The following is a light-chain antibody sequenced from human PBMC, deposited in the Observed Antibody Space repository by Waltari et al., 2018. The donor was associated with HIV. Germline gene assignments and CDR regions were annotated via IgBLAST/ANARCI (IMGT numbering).Light chain of an antibody. CDR3: AAWDDTLTVV. CDR1: SSNIGTNY. J-gene: IGLJ2*01. Sequence: QSVLTQPPSASGTPGQSVTISCSGTSSNIGTNYVYWYQQFPGTAPKLLIYRNNKRPTWVPDRFSVSKSGTSASLDISGLRSDDEAEYYCAAWDDTLTVVFGGGTKLTVL. CDR2: RNN. V-gene: IGLV1-47*01.